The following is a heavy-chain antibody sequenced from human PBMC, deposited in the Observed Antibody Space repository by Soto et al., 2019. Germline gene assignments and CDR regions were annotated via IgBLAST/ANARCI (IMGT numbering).Heavy chain of an antibody. Sequence: QVQLVESGGGVVQPGRSLRLSCAASGFTFSSYVMHWVRQAPGKGLEWVAVIWYDGSNKYYADAVKGRFTISRYNSKHTPDLKMNTLRAEATAVYYGEKEMYSSAFEPWGQGTLVTVSS. CDR2: IWYDGSNK. J-gene: IGHJ5*02. V-gene: IGHV3-33*06. CDR1: GFTFSSYV. CDR3: EKEMYSSAFEP. D-gene: IGHD6-25*01.